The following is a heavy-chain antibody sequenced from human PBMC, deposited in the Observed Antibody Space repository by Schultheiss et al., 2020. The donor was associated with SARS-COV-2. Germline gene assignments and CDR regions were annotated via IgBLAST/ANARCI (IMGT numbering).Heavy chain of an antibody. J-gene: IGHJ6*04. D-gene: IGHD6-13*01. V-gene: IGHV3-33*01. CDR1: GFTFSSYG. CDR2: IWYDGSNK. Sequence: GGSLRLSCAASGFTFSSYGMHWVRQAPGKGLEWVAVIWYDGSNKYYADSVKGLFTISRDNSKNTLYLQMNSLRAEDTAVYYCASGGYSSSWADYYYYGMDVWGKGTTVTVSS. CDR3: ASGGYSSSWADYYYYGMDV.